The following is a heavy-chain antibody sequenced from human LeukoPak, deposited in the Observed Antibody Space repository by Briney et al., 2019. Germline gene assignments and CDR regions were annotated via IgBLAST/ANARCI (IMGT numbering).Heavy chain of an antibody. CDR2: IYYSGST. CDR1: GGSISSYY. D-gene: IGHD1-26*01. V-gene: IGHV4-59*01. CDR3: ARVYRVGATIYYFDF. J-gene: IGHJ4*02. Sequence: PSETLSLTCTVSGGSISSYYWSWIRQPPGKGLEWIGYIYYSGSTNYNPSLKSRVTISVDTSKNQFSLKLSSVTAADTAVYYCARVYRVGATIYYFDFWGQGTLVTVSS.